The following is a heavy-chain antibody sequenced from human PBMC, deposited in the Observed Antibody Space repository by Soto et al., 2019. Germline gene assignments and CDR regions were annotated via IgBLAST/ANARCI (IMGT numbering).Heavy chain of an antibody. CDR3: AKDYDILTGYPFFDY. CDR2: ISGSGGST. D-gene: IGHD3-9*01. J-gene: IGHJ4*02. V-gene: IGHV3-23*01. Sequence: PGGCLRLSCAASGFTFSSYAMSWVRQAPGKGLEWVSAISGSGGSTYYADSVKGRFTISRDNSKNTLYLQMNSLRAEDTAVYYCAKDYDILTGYPFFDYWGQGTLVTVSS. CDR1: GFTFSSYA.